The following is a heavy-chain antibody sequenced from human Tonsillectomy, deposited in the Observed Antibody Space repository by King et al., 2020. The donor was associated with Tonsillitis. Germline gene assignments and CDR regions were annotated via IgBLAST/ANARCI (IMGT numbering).Heavy chain of an antibody. V-gene: IGHV3-43*01. Sequence: VQLVESGGVVVQPGGSLRLSCTASGFIFDDYTMHWVRQAPGKGLEWVSLISWDGCTTYYAESVKGRFTISRDNSKNSLYLQMNSLRTEDTALYYCAKETRLYSSGWVGYYYYYGMDVWGQGTTVTVSS. D-gene: IGHD6-19*01. J-gene: IGHJ6*02. CDR1: GFIFDDYT. CDR2: ISWDGCTT. CDR3: AKETRLYSSGWVGYYYYYGMDV.